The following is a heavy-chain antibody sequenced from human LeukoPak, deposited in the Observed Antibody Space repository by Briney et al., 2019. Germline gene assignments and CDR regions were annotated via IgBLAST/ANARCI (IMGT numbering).Heavy chain of an antibody. J-gene: IGHJ4*02. V-gene: IGHV3-23*01. Sequence: GGSLRLSCAASGFTLSSYAMSWVRQAPGKGLEWVSAISVSGNTYHADSVKGRFTISRDSSKNTLYLQMNRLRAEDAAVYYCARITSGSRGGYNWRFDYWGQGTLVTVSS. CDR2: ISVSGNT. CDR1: GFTLSSYA. D-gene: IGHD5-24*01. CDR3: ARITSGSRGGYNWRFDY.